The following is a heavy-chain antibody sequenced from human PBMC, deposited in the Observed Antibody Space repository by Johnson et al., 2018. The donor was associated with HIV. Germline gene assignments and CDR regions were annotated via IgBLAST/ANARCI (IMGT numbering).Heavy chain of an antibody. CDR3: TTDLGLEWSEGNDAFDI. D-gene: IGHD3-3*01. J-gene: IGHJ3*02. V-gene: IGHV3-30*02. CDR2: IRYDGTNK. CDR1: GFTFNNFG. Sequence: VQLVESGGGVVQPGGSLRLSCEASGFTFNNFGMHWVRQAPDKGLEWAAFIRYDGTNKVYADSVKGRFTISRDNSKNSLYLQMNSLKTEDTAVYYCTTDLGLEWSEGNDAFDIWGQGTMVTVSS.